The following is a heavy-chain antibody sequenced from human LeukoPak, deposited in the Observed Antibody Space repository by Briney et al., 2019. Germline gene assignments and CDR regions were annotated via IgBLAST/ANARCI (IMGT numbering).Heavy chain of an antibody. J-gene: IGHJ4*02. D-gene: IGHD2-2*01. CDR1: GFTFSSYE. CDR2: ISSSGSTI. Sequence: GGSLRLSCAASGFTFSSYEMNWVRQAPGKGLEWVSYISSSGSTIYYADSVKGRFTISRDNAKNSLYLQMNSLRAEDTAVYYCARVMYCSSTSCYSYYYGSGEPHYYFDYWGQGTLVTVSS. CDR3: ARVMYCSSTSCYSYYYGSGEPHYYFDY. V-gene: IGHV3-48*03.